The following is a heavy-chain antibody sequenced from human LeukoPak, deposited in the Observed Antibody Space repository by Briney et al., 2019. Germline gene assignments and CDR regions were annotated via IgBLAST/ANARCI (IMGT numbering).Heavy chain of an antibody. V-gene: IGHV4-34*01. D-gene: IGHD3-22*01. CDR1: GGSFSGYY. Sequence: SETLSLTCAVYGGSFSGYYWSWIRQPPGKGLEWIGEINHSGSTNYNPSLKSRVTISVDTSKNQFSLKLSSVTAADTAVYYCARQNQIVGRGVGDYWGQGTLVTVSS. CDR3: ARQNQIVGRGVGDY. CDR2: INHSGST. J-gene: IGHJ4*02.